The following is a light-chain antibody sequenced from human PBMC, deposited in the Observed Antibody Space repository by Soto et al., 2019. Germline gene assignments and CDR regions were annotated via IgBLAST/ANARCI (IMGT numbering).Light chain of an antibody. CDR1: QSVGIS. Sequence: EIVLTQSPATLSLSPGDRATLSCRANQSVGISLAWIRQRPGQAPSLVIYDSFNRTSCTPARFSGSGSGTDFTLPISSRESADFATYYCHQRSNWPMPFGQGTRLEI. V-gene: IGKV3-11*01. CDR2: DSF. CDR3: HQRSNWPMP. J-gene: IGKJ5*01.